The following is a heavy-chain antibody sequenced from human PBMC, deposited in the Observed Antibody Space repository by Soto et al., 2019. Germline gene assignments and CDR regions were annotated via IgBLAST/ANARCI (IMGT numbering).Heavy chain of an antibody. D-gene: IGHD3-3*02. J-gene: IGHJ6*02. Sequence: GRSLRLSCAASGFTFSSYSMNWVRQAPGKGLEWVSSISSSSSYIYYADSVKGRFTISRDNAKNSLYLQMNSLRAEYTAVYYCAIDCVTLSDMDVCAQWPKATVSS. CDR2: ISSSSSYI. CDR3: AIDCVTLSDMDV. CDR1: GFTFSSYS. V-gene: IGHV3-21*01.